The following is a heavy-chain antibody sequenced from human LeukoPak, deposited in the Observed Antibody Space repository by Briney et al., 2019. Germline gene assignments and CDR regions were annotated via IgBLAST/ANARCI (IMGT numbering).Heavy chain of an antibody. V-gene: IGHV4-39*07. J-gene: IGHJ3*02. Sequence: SETLSLTCTVSGGSISNSGYYWAWIRQPPGKGLDWIGSIYYSGSTYYNSSLKSRVTISEDTSKNQFSVKLSSVTAADSAVYYCARGLIGGYTYGGAFDIWGQGTMVTVSS. D-gene: IGHD5-18*01. CDR1: GGSISNSGYY. CDR2: IYYSGST. CDR3: ARGLIGGYTYGGAFDI.